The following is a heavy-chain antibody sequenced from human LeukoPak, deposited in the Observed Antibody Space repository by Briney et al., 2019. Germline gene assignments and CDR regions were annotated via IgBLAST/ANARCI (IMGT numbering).Heavy chain of an antibody. CDR3: ARQHTGWYVDY. CDR2: VSASGAST. V-gene: IGHV3-23*01. D-gene: IGHD6-19*01. CDR1: GFTFSSYS. Sequence: PGGSLRLSCAASGFTFSSYSMNWVRQAPGKGLEWVSGVSASGASTYSEDSVKGRFIISRDNSKNTAFLQMKSLRAEDTAVYHCARQHTGWYVDYWGQGILVTVSS. J-gene: IGHJ4*02.